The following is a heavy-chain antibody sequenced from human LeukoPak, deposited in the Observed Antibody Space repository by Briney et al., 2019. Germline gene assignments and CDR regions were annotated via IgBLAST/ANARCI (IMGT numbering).Heavy chain of an antibody. V-gene: IGHV3-23*01. CDR2: ITGSGSGI. D-gene: IGHD3-9*01. Sequence: GASLRLSCAASGFTFSNYAMSWVRQAPGKGLEWVSAITGSGSGIYYADSMKSRFTISRDNSKNTLYLQINSLRAEDTAVYYCAKWGDYDVLTGYYVSDYWGQGTLVTVPS. CDR1: GFTFSNYA. J-gene: IGHJ4*02. CDR3: AKWGDYDVLTGYYVSDY.